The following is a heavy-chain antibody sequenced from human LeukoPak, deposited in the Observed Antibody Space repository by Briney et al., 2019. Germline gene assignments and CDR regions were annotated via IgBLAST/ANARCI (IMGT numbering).Heavy chain of an antibody. Sequence: PGGSLRLSCAASGFTVSSSFMSWVRQAPGKGLEWVSVIYSGGSTYYADSVKGRFIISRDNSKNTLYLQMNSLRAEDTAVYYCTTDDHATAIRGSLYWGQGTLVTVSS. J-gene: IGHJ4*02. D-gene: IGHD4-17*01. CDR1: GFTVSSSF. CDR3: TTDDHATAIRGSLY. CDR2: IYSGGST. V-gene: IGHV3-66*01.